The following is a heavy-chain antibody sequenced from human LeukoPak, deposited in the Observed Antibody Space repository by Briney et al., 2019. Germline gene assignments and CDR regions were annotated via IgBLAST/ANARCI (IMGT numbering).Heavy chain of an antibody. V-gene: IGHV1-2*06. J-gene: IGHJ5*02. CDR3: ARGAYYYDSGWFDP. CDR1: GYTFTGYY. D-gene: IGHD3-22*01. Sequence: GASVKVSCKASGYTFTGYYMHWVRQAPGQGLEWMGRINPNSGGTNYTQKFQGRVTMTRDTSISTAYMELSRLRSDDTAVYYCARGAYYYDSGWFDPWGQGTLVTVSS. CDR2: INPNSGGT.